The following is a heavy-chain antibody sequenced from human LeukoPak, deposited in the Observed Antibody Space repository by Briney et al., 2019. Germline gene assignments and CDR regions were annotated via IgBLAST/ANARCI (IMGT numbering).Heavy chain of an antibody. V-gene: IGHV3-21*01. D-gene: IGHD6-6*01. CDR3: ASIVRYSSSPPVV. CDR2: ISSSSSYI. J-gene: IGHJ4*02. Sequence: GGSLRLSCAASGFTFSSYSMNWVRQAPGKGLEWVSSISSSSSYIYYADSVKGRFTISRDNAKNSLYLQMNSLRAEDTAVYYCASIVRYSSSPPVVWGQGTLVTVSS. CDR1: GFTFSSYS.